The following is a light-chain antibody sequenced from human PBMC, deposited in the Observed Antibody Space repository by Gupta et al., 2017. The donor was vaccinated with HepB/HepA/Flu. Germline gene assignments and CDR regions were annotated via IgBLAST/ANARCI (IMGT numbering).Light chain of an antibody. CDR3: QMWDKSSDHPV. Sequence: PSLSVAPGETAKLSCGSSNFGVKSVHWYGQKSGRAPVLVVYDASDRPSGIPERCSGSKSGDTATLTISRVEAGDEADYYCQMWDKSSDHPVFGGGTKLSVL. CDR2: DAS. CDR1: NFGVKS. J-gene: IGLJ2*01. V-gene: IGLV3-21*02.